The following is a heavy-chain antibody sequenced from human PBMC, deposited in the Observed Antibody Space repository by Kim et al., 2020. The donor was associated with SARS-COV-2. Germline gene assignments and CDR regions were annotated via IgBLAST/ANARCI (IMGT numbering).Heavy chain of an antibody. J-gene: IGHJ6*02. CDR2: ISSSSSYT. CDR3: AGDFKDYGGKENGMDV. D-gene: IGHD4-17*01. Sequence: GGSLRLSCAASGFTFSDYYMSWIRQAPGKGLEWVSYISSSSSYTNYADSVKGRFTISRDNAKNSLYLQMNSLRAEDTAVYYCAGDFKDYGGKENGMDVWGQGTTVTVSS. CDR1: GFTFSDYY. V-gene: IGHV3-11*05.